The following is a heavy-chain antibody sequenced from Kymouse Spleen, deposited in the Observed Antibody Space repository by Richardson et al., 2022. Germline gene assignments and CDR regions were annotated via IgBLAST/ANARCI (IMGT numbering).Heavy chain of an antibody. CDR3: ARAYYDILTGYYDGMDV. Sequence: QVQLQESGPGLVKPSGTLSLTCAVSGGSISSSNWWSWVRQPPGKGLEWIGEIYHSGSTNYNPSLKSRVTISVDKSKNQFSLKLSSVTAADTAVYYCARAYYDILTGYYDGMDVWGQGTTVTVSS. CDR2: IYHSGST. D-gene: IGHD3-9*01. J-gene: IGHJ6*02. V-gene: IGHV4-4*02. CDR1: GGSISSSNW.